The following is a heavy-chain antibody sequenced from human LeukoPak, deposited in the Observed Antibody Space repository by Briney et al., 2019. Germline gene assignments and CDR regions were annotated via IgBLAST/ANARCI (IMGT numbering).Heavy chain of an antibody. J-gene: IGHJ4*02. CDR1: GFTFSSYW. CDR3: ARDPYTGYCSSTSCYTFDY. CDR2: IKQDGSEK. D-gene: IGHD2-2*02. V-gene: IGHV3-7*01. Sequence: AGGSLRLSCAASGFTFSSYWMSWVRQAPGKGLEWVANIKQDGSEKYYVDSVKGRFTISRDNAKNSLYLQMNSLRAEDTAVYYCARDPYTGYCSSTSCYTFDYWGRGTLVTVSS.